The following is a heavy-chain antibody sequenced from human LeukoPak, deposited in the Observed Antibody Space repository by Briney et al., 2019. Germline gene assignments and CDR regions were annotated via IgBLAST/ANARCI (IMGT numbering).Heavy chain of an antibody. CDR2: IYYNGST. V-gene: IGHV4-39*01. J-gene: IGHJ3*02. CDR1: GDSISSPSYY. CDR3: ARRQLVGRAFFDI. Sequence: PSETLSLTCTVSGDSISSPSYYWGWIRQPPGKGLEWIGNIYYNGSTYHNPSLKSRVTISVDTSKNQFSLKLSSVTAADTAVYYCARRQLVGRAFFDIWGQGTMVTVSS. D-gene: IGHD1-26*01.